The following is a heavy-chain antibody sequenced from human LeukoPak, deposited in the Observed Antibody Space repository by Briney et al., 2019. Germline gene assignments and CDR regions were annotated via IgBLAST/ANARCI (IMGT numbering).Heavy chain of an antibody. CDR2: IYYSGST. Sequence: PSETLSLTCTVSGGSISSYYWSWIRQPPGKGLEWIGYIYYSGSTNYNPSLKSRVTISVDTSKNQFSLKLSSVTAADTAAYYCATFVSSLYYFDYWGQGTLVTVSS. CDR3: ATFVSSLYYFDY. D-gene: IGHD6-6*01. J-gene: IGHJ4*02. CDR1: GGSISSYY. V-gene: IGHV4-59*08.